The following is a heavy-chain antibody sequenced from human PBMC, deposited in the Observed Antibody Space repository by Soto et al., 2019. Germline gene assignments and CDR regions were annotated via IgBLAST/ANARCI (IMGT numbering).Heavy chain of an antibody. J-gene: IGHJ6*02. CDR2: ISSSSSYI. CDR3: ARNWGYYYYYGMDV. CDR1: GFTFSSYS. D-gene: IGHD7-27*01. V-gene: IGHV3-21*01. Sequence: EVQLVESGGGLVKPGGSLRLSCAASGFTFSSYSMNWVRQAPGKGLEWVSSISSSSSYIYYADSVKGRFTNSRDNAKNSLYLQMNSLRAEDTAVYYCARNWGYYYYYGMDVWGQGTTVTVSS.